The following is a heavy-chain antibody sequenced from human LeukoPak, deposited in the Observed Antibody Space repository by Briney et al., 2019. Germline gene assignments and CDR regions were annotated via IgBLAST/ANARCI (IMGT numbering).Heavy chain of an antibody. V-gene: IGHV3-48*03. CDR2: ISSGSTI. CDR1: GFTFSSYE. J-gene: IGHJ4*02. CDR3: ARESIAVAGAPFDY. Sequence: GGSLRLSCAASGFTFSSYEMNWVRQAPGKGLEWVSYISSGSTIYDADSVKGRFTISRDNAKNSLYPQMNSLRAEDTAVYYCARESIAVAGAPFDYWGQGTLVTVSS. D-gene: IGHD6-19*01.